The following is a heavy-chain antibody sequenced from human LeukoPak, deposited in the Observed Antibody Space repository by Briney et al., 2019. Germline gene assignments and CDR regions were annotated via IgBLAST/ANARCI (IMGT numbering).Heavy chain of an antibody. CDR2: IFYSGST. D-gene: IGHD4-17*01. Sequence: SETLSPTCTVSGASIGSGGYYWSWIRQHPGKGLEWIGCIFYSGSTFYNPSLKSRVTISVDTSKNQFSLKLSSVTAADTAVYYCARALTTTGSDYWGQGTLVTVYS. J-gene: IGHJ4*02. CDR3: ARALTTTGSDY. V-gene: IGHV4-31*03. CDR1: GASIGSGGYY.